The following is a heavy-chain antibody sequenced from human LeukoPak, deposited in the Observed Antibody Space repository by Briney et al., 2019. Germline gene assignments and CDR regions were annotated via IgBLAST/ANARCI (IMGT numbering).Heavy chain of an antibody. Sequence: PGGSLRLSCAAPGFTFSDHYMNWIRQAPGKGLEWVSSISTSGSTIYYADSVKGRFTISRDNAKNSLFLQMNSLRAEDTAVYYCARDRTSRYGMDVWGQGTTVTVSS. CDR1: GFTFSDHY. D-gene: IGHD6-25*01. CDR2: ISTSGSTI. CDR3: ARDRTSRYGMDV. V-gene: IGHV3-11*01. J-gene: IGHJ6*02.